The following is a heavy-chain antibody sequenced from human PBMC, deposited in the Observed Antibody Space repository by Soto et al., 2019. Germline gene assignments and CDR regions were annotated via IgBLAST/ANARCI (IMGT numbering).Heavy chain of an antibody. D-gene: IGHD3-16*01. Sequence: EVQLLESGGGWVQPGGSLRLSCAASGFIFSDYDMDWVRQTPGRGLEWVSSLSHSDGSTYYADSVQGRFTISRDYSYNTLHLQMNSLRAEDTAVYYCAKRGTRYFYGMDVWGQGTTVTVSS. V-gene: IGHV3-23*01. J-gene: IGHJ6*02. CDR3: AKRGTRYFYGMDV. CDR2: LSHSDGST. CDR1: GFIFSDYD.